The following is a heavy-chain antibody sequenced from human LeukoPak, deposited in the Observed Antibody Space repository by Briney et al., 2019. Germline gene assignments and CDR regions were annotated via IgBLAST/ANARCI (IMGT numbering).Heavy chain of an antibody. CDR3: ARYHYGDHPFDP. CDR1: GFTFSSYA. Sequence: SGRSLRLSCAASGFTFSSYAMHWVRQAPGKGLEWVAVISYDGSNKYYADSVKGRFTISRDNSKNTLYLQMNSLRAEDTAVYYCARYHYGDHPFDPWGQGTLVTVSS. J-gene: IGHJ5*02. CDR2: ISYDGSNK. D-gene: IGHD4-17*01. V-gene: IGHV3-30-3*01.